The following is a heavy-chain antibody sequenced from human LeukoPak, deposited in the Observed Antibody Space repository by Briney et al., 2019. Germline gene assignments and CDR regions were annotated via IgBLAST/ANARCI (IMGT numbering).Heavy chain of an antibody. CDR3: ARGKHEGWYYFDY. CDR1: GYTFTGYY. J-gene: IGHJ4*02. V-gene: IGHV1-2*02. D-gene: IGHD2-8*01. CDR2: INPNSGGT. Sequence: ASVKVSCKASGYTFTGYYMHWVRQAPGQGLEWMGWINPNSGGTNYAQKFQGGVTTTRDTSISTAYMELSRLRSDDTAVYYCARGKHEGWYYFDYWGQGTLVTVSS.